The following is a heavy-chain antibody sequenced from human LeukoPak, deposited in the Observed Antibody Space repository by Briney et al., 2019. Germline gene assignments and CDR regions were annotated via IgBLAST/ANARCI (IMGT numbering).Heavy chain of an antibody. CDR1: GFTFSSYW. CDR2: IKQDGSEK. D-gene: IGHD2-15*01. CDR3: AKVRSAVVAAATNY. J-gene: IGHJ4*02. Sequence: GGSLRLSCAASGFTFSSYWMSWVRQAPGKGLEWVANIKQDGSEKYYVDSVKGRFTISRDNSNNTLYLQMNSLRAEDTAIYYCAKVRSAVVAAATNYWGQGTLVTVSS. V-gene: IGHV3-7*03.